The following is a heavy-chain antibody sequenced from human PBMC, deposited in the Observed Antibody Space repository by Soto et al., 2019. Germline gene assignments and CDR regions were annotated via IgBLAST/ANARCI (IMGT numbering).Heavy chain of an antibody. CDR3: ARETYYDFEVGFDY. V-gene: IGHV3-74*01. J-gene: IGHJ4*02. CDR2: INSDGSST. Sequence: EVQLVESGGGLVKPGGSLRLSCAAPGFTFSRYWLPWVRQAPGKGLVWVSRINSDGSSTSYADSVKGRFTISRDNAKNTLYLQMNSLRAEDTAVYYCARETYYDFEVGFDYWGQGTLVTVSS. D-gene: IGHD3-3*01. CDR1: GFTFSRYW.